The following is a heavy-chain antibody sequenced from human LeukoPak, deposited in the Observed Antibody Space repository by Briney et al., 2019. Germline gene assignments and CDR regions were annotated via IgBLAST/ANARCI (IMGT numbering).Heavy chain of an antibody. V-gene: IGHV3-69-1*01. CDR3: ARDRSSGYYVDAFDI. J-gene: IGHJ3*02. CDR2: INDDTP. CDR1: GFNFNTYS. Sequence: GGSLRLSCTTSGFNFNTYSMSWVRQSPGKGLEWVSAINDDTPYYADSVKGRFTISRDNAKNSLYLQMNSLRAEDTAVYYCARDRSSGYYVDAFDIWGQGTMVTVSS. D-gene: IGHD3-22*01.